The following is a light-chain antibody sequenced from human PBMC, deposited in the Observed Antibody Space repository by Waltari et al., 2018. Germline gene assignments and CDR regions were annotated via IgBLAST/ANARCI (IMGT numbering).Light chain of an antibody. V-gene: IGLV2-14*01. J-gene: IGLJ1*01. Sequence: QSALTQPASVSGSPGQSITISCTGTSSDLGTFNYVSWYQQHPGKAPKLMIFEVSNRPSGVSNRFSAAKSGNTASLTISGLQAEDEADYYCSSLTSSSTYVFGTGTKVTIL. CDR3: SSLTSSSTYV. CDR2: EVS. CDR1: SSDLGTFNY.